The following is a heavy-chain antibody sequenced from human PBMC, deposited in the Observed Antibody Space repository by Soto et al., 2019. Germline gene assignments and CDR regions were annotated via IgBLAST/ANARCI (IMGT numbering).Heavy chain of an antibody. V-gene: IGHV3-20*04. J-gene: IGHJ6*02. D-gene: IGHD3-10*01. CDR1: GFTFDDYG. CDR2: INWNGGST. CDR3: AKDYGVRYNHYAMAV. Sequence: PGGSLRLACAASGFTFDDYGISWVRQAPGKGLEWVSGINWNGGSTGYADSVKGRFTISRDNAKNSLYLQMNSLRAEDTALYYCAKDYGVRYNHYAMAVWGQGTTVTVSS.